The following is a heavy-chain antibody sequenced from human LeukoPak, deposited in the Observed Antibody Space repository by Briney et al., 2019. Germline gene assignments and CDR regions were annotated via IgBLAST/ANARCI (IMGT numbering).Heavy chain of an antibody. J-gene: IGHJ2*01. CDR2: ISSSGSGDNT. D-gene: IGHD1-26*01. CDR3: AKDRTVGASYWYFDL. V-gene: IGHV3-23*01. Sequence: PGGSLRLSCAASGVTLSSFAMSWARQAPGKGLEWVSGISSSGSGDNTYYAASVKGRFPISRDGSKNTLFLHMNTLRAEDTAIYYCAKDRTVGASYWYFDLWGRGTLVTVSS. CDR1: GVTLSSFA.